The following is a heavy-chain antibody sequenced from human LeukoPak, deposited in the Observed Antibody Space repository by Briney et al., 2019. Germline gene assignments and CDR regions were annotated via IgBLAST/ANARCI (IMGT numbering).Heavy chain of an antibody. Sequence: GGSLRLSCAASGFTFSSYAMSWVRQAPGKGLEWVSAIGTAGDTYYPGSVKGRFTISRENAKNSLYLQMNSLRAGDTAVYYCARYSSSEYYFDYWGQGTLVTVSS. J-gene: IGHJ4*02. CDR2: IGTAGDT. CDR3: ARYSSSEYYFDY. D-gene: IGHD6-13*01. CDR1: GFTFSSYA. V-gene: IGHV3-13*01.